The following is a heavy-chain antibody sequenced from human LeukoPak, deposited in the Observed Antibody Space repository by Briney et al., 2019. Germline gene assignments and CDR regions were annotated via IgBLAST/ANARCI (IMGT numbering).Heavy chain of an antibody. CDR3: ARVHDSSSWYPPYLYYYGMDV. D-gene: IGHD6-13*01. CDR2: IYYSGST. CDR1: GGSISSGGYY. V-gene: IGHV4-31*03. Sequence: PSQTLSLTCTVSGGSISSGGYYWSWIRQHPGKGLEWIGYIYYSGSTYYNPSPKSRVTISVDTSKNQFSLKLSSVTAADTAVYYCARVHDSSSWYPPYLYYYGMDVWGQGTTVTVSS. J-gene: IGHJ6*02.